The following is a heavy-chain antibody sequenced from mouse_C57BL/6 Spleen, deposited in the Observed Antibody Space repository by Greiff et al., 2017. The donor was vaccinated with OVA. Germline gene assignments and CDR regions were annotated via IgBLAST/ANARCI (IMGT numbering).Heavy chain of an antibody. CDR3: ARGYLAWFAY. J-gene: IGHJ3*01. D-gene: IGHD2-14*01. Sequence: EVKLQESGPGLVKPSQSLSLTCSVTGYSITSGYYWNWIRQFPGNKLEWMGYISYDGSNNYNPSLKNRISITRDTSKNQSFLKLNSVTTEDTATYYCARGYLAWFAYWGQGTLVTVSA. V-gene: IGHV3-6*01. CDR1: GYSITSGYY. CDR2: ISYDGSN.